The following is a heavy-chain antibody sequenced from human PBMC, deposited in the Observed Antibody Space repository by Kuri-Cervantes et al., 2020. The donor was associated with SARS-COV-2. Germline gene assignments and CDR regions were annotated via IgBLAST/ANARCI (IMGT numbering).Heavy chain of an antibody. Sequence: ASVKVSCKASGYTFTSYGISWVRQAPGQGLEWMGWMNPNSGNTGYAQKFQGRVTMTRNTAISTAYMELSSLRSEDTAVYYCARVGSGSSYEFDHWGQGTWVTVSS. J-gene: IGHJ4*02. CDR3: ARVGSGSSYEFDH. V-gene: IGHV1-8*02. CDR1: GYTFTSYG. CDR2: MNPNSGNT. D-gene: IGHD3-10*01.